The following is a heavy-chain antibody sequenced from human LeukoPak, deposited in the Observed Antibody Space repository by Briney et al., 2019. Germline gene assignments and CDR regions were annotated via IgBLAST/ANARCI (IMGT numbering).Heavy chain of an antibody. Sequence: PGGSLRLSCEGSGVSFSAYWVSWVREAPGKGREWVASVKQGGREKYYMASVKGRFNISIDDAKNSLYLQMNTLRTDDTALYYCASYYGINWVIGYWGQGTLVTVSS. D-gene: IGHD4-17*01. J-gene: IGHJ4*02. CDR2: VKQGGREK. CDR3: ASYYGINWVIGY. CDR1: GVSFSAYW. V-gene: IGHV3-7*01.